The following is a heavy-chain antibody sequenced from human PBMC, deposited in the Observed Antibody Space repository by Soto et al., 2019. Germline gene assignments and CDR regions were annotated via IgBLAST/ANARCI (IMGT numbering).Heavy chain of an antibody. V-gene: IGHV1-69*13. CDR1: GGTFSSYA. J-gene: IGHJ3*02. CDR2: IIPIFGTA. D-gene: IGHD3-22*01. Sequence: SVKVSCKASGGTFSSYAISWVRQAPGQGLEWMGGIIPIFGTANYAQKFQSRVTITADESTSTAYMELSSLRSEDTAVYYCATWNYYDSSGYRAFDIWGQGTMVTVSS. CDR3: ATWNYYDSSGYRAFDI.